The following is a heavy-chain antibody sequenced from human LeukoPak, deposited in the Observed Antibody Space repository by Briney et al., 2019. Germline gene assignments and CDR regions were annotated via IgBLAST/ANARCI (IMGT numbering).Heavy chain of an antibody. CDR3: AREGSYLGSGSPPLDF. CDR2: INHSGSI. Sequence: SETLPLTCAVYGGSFSDYYWSWIRQPPGKGLEWIGEINHSGSINYNPSLKSRVTISVDTSKSQFSLRLTSVTAADTAVYYCAREGSYLGSGSPPLDFWGQGTLVTVSS. J-gene: IGHJ4*02. D-gene: IGHD3-10*01. CDR1: GGSFSDYY. V-gene: IGHV4-34*01.